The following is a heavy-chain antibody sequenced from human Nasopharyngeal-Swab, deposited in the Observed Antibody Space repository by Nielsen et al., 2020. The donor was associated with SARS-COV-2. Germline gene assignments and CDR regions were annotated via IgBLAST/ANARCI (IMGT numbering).Heavy chain of an antibody. V-gene: IGHV4-61*06. D-gene: IGHD5-12*01. Sequence: PGKGLEWIGYIYYSGSTNYNPSLKSRVTISVDTSKNQFSLKLSSVTAADTAVYYCAREGGYSGYGKKNYFDYWGQGTLVTVSS. J-gene: IGHJ4*02. CDR3: AREGGYSGYGKKNYFDY. CDR2: IYYSGST.